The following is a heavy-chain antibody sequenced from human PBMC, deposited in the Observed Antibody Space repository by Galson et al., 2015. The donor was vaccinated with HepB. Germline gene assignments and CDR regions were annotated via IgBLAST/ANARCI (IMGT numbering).Heavy chain of an antibody. J-gene: IGHJ5*02. CDR2: IYYSGST. Sequence: SETLSLTCTVSGGSISSSSYYWGWIRQPPGKGLEWIGSIYYSGSTYYDPSLKSRVTISVDTSKNQFSLRLTSVAAADTAVYYCARHGSGSSPVGGFDPWGQGTLVTVSS. D-gene: IGHD2-2*01. V-gene: IGHV4-39*01. CDR1: GGSISSSSYY. CDR3: ARHGSGSSPVGGFDP.